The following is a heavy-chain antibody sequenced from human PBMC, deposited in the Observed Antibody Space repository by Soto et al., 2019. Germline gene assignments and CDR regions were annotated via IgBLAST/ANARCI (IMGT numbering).Heavy chain of an antibody. J-gene: IGHJ4*02. Sequence: QVNLVQSATEVKKVGASVKVSCKASGYPFTSYAISWVRQARGQGPEWMGWISAYTGETRFAQKVQGRLTMTTDTPTTTAYMELKSLRSDDTAVYYYAIIGSAGVIDYWGQGTLVTVSS. D-gene: IGHD2-15*01. V-gene: IGHV1-18*01. CDR2: ISAYTGET. CDR3: AIIGSAGVIDY. CDR1: GYPFTSYA.